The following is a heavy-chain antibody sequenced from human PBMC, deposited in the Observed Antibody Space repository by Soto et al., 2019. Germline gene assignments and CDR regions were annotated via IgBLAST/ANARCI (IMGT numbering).Heavy chain of an antibody. V-gene: IGHV1-18*01. D-gene: IGHD6-19*01. CDR1: GYTFTNYG. J-gene: IGHJ4*02. CDR3: GRGGLAVSGTYDY. Sequence: QVHLVQSGAEVKESGASVEVSCKASGYTFTNYGVAWVRRAPGQGLEWMGWISGSNGDTRYAQNLQNRVSLTTDTSTNTAYIELRSLRPDDTALYFCGRGGLAVSGTYDYWGQGTLVTVSS. CDR2: ISGSNGDT.